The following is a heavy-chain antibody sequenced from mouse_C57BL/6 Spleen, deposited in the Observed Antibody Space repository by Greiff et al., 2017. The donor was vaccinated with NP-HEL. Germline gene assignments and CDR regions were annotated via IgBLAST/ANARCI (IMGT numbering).Heavy chain of an antibody. CDR3: ASLYYGSEDY. CDR2: IYPGDGDT. J-gene: IGHJ2*01. D-gene: IGHD1-1*01. V-gene: IGHV1-82*01. CDR1: GYAFSSSW. Sequence: QVQLKESGPELVKPGASVKISCKASGYAFSSSWMNWVKQRPGKGLEWIGRIYPGDGDTNYNGKFKGKATLTADKSSSTAYMQLSSLTSEDSAVYFCASLYYGSEDYWGQGTTLTVSS.